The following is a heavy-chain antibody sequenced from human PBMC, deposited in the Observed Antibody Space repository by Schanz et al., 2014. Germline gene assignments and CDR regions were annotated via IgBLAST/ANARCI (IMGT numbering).Heavy chain of an antibody. D-gene: IGHD3-10*01. J-gene: IGHJ4*02. CDR3: ARDFPYVSGSYYKGFGY. CDR2: INWSDGST. CDR1: GFTFDDYA. Sequence: DVQLLESGGGVVRPGGSLRLSCAASGFTFDDYAMSWVRQAPGKGLEWVSAINWSDGSTGYADSVKGRFTISRDNGKNSLYLQMNSLRAEDTALYYCARDFPYVSGSYYKGFGYWGQGTLVAVSS. V-gene: IGHV3-20*04.